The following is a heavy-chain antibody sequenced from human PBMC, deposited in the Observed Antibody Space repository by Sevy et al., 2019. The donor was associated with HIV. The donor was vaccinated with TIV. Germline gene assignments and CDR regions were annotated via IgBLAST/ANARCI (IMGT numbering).Heavy chain of an antibody. Sequence: GGSLRLSCAASGFTFSDYYMSWIRQAPGKGLEWVSYISSSGSTIYYADSVKGRFTISRDNAKNSMYLQMNSLRAEDTAVYYCARDRRKTYYYGSGSFDDAFDIWGQGTMVTVS. V-gene: IGHV3-11*01. CDR1: GFTFSDYY. J-gene: IGHJ3*02. D-gene: IGHD3-10*01. CDR2: ISSSGSTI. CDR3: ARDRRKTYYYGSGSFDDAFDI.